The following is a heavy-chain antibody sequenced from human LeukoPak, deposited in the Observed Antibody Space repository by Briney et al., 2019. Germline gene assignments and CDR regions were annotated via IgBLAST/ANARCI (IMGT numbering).Heavy chain of an antibody. CDR3: TRGVAISTSGWYDTFDY. J-gene: IGHJ4*02. D-gene: IGHD6-19*01. V-gene: IGHV3-64*02. CDR1: GFTFRDYA. CDR2: ISTDGSRI. Sequence: PGGSLRLSCAAYGFTFRDYAMYWVRQAPGKGLEYVSVISTDGSRIYYADSVKGRFTISRDNFKNTLYLQMGSLRAEDMAFYYCTRGVAISTSGWYDTFDYWGQGALVTVSS.